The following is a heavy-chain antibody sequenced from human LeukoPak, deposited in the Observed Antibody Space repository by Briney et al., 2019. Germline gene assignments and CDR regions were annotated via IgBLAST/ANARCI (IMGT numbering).Heavy chain of an antibody. Sequence: GRSLRLSCAASGFTFDDYAMHWVRQAPGKGLEWVSGISWNSGSIGYADSVKGRFTISRDNAKNSLYLQMNSLRAEDTALYYCAKPLAWGNYYGSGSGFDYWGQGTLVTVSS. D-gene: IGHD3-10*01. J-gene: IGHJ4*02. CDR3: AKPLAWGNYYGSGSGFDY. CDR2: ISWNSGSI. V-gene: IGHV3-9*01. CDR1: GFTFDDYA.